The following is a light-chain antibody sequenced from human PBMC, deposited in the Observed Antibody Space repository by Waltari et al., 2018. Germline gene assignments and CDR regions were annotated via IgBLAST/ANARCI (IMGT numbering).Light chain of an antibody. Sequence: QSVLTQPPSASGTPGQRVTISCSGISSNIGNNYVFWYQQLPGKAPKLLIYRNDHRPSGVPDRFPASKSVTSASLAIGGLRSEDEAIYHCAAWDNSLGRWVFGEGTKLTVL. V-gene: IGLV1-47*01. CDR2: RND. CDR1: SSNIGNNY. J-gene: IGLJ3*02. CDR3: AAWDNSLGRWV.